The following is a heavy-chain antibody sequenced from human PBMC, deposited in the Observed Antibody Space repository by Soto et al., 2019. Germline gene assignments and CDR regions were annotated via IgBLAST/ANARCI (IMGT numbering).Heavy chain of an antibody. CDR1: GASISSDGYY. CDR3: ARSRQTVTSRFDF. CDR2: MYYSGST. J-gene: IGHJ4*02. Sequence: QVQLQESGPGLVRPSQTLSLTCTVSGASISSDGYYWGWIRQHPGKGLEYIAYMYYSGSTYSNPPLKSRVTMSVDASKNQFSLKLSSVTAADTALYYCARSRQTVTSRFDFWGQGALVTVSS. D-gene: IGHD4-17*01. V-gene: IGHV4-31*03.